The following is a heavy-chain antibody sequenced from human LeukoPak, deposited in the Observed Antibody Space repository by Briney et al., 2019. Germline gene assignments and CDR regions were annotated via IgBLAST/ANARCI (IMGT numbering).Heavy chain of an antibody. CDR2: ISSSGSTI. Sequence: GGSLRLYCAASGFTFSSYEMNWVRQAPGKGLEWVSYISSSGSTIYYADSVKGRFTISRDNAKNSLYLQMNSLRAEDTAVYYCARAQTMVDYYFDYWGQGTLVTVSS. CDR3: ARAQTMVDYYFDY. CDR1: GFTFSSYE. V-gene: IGHV3-48*03. J-gene: IGHJ4*02. D-gene: IGHD4/OR15-4a*01.